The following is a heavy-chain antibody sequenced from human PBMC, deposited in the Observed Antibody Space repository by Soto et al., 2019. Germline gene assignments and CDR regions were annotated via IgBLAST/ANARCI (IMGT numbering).Heavy chain of an antibody. V-gene: IGHV3-15*07. CDR1: GFTFSNAW. Sequence: EVQLVESGGGLVKPGGSLRLSCAASGFTFSNAWMNWVRQAPGKGLEWVGRIKSKTDGGTTDYAAPVKGRFTISRDDSKNTLYLQMNSLKTEDTAVYYCTTDFSNLGITIFGVVINSSLAAGMDVWGQGTTVTVSS. J-gene: IGHJ6*02. CDR2: IKSKTDGGTT. D-gene: IGHD3-3*01. CDR3: TTDFSNLGITIFGVVINSSLAAGMDV.